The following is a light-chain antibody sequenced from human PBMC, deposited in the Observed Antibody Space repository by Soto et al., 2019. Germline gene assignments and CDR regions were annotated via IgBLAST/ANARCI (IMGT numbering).Light chain of an antibody. Sequence: IQITQYSSSPSASLGDSVTSAFRPSQSISKYLNWYQQKPGKAPKLLIYAASSLQSGVPSRFSGSGSGTDFTLTISSLQPEDFATYYCQQSYSTPRTFGQGTNVDI. V-gene: IGKV1-39*01. CDR2: AAS. CDR1: QSISKY. CDR3: QQSYSTPRT. J-gene: IGKJ1*01.